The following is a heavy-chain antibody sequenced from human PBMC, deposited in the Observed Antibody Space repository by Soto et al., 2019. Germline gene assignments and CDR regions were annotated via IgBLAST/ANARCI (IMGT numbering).Heavy chain of an antibody. CDR1: GYTFTSYY. D-gene: IGHD3-22*01. CDR3: AREVGVSDYYYGMDV. J-gene: IGHJ6*02. Sequence: ASVKVSCKASGYTFTSYYMHWVRQAPGQGLDWMGIINPSGGSTSYAQKFQGRVAMTRDTSTSTVYMELSSLRSEDTAVYYCAREVGVSDYYYGMDVWGQGTTVTVSS. CDR2: INPSGGST. V-gene: IGHV1-46*01.